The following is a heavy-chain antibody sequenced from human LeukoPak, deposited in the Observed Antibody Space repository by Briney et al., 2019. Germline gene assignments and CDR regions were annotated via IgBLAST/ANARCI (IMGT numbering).Heavy chain of an antibody. D-gene: IGHD2-21*01. V-gene: IGHV1-18*01. Sequence: ASVKVSCKASGYTFTSYGISWVRQAPGQGLEWMGWISAYNGNTIYAQKFQGRVTMTEDTSTDTAYMELSSLRSEDTAVYYCAASSGGGDFDYWGQGTLVTVSS. CDR3: AASSGGGDFDY. J-gene: IGHJ4*02. CDR2: ISAYNGNT. CDR1: GYTFTSYG.